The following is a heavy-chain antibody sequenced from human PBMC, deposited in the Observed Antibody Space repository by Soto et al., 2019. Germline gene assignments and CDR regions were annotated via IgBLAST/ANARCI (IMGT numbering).Heavy chain of an antibody. V-gene: IGHV3-7*01. CDR1: GFTFSSYW. D-gene: IGHD6-13*01. CDR2: IKQDGSEK. J-gene: IGHJ4*02. Sequence: GGSLRLSCAASGFTFSSYWMSWVRQAPGKGLEWVANIKQDGSEKYYVDSVKGRFTISRDNAKNSLYLQMNSLRAEDTAVYYCARGTGQYSSSWYSFDYWGQGTLVTSPQ. CDR3: ARGTGQYSSSWYSFDY.